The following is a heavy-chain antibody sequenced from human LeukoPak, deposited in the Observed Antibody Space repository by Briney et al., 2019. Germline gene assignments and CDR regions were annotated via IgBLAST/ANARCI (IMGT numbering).Heavy chain of an antibody. Sequence: GGSLRLSCAASGFTFSSYGMSWVRQAPGKGLEWVPAISGSGGSTYYADSVKGRFTISRDNSKNTLYLQMNSLRAEDTAVYYCAKGTGYSSGWLSGYYYMDVWGKGTTVTISS. V-gene: IGHV3-23*01. CDR1: GFTFSSYG. D-gene: IGHD6-19*01. J-gene: IGHJ6*03. CDR2: ISGSGGST. CDR3: AKGTGYSSGWLSGYYYMDV.